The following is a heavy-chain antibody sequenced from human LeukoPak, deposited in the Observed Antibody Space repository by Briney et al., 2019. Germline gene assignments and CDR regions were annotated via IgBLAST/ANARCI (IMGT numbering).Heavy chain of an antibody. Sequence: SETLSLTCTVSGGSISGDYWSWIRQPPGKGLEWIGYMHTSGSSNYNPSLKSRVTISVDTSNDHFSLKLSSVTAADTAVYYCARHPYSGSYGGNNWFDPWGQGTLVTVSS. CDR1: GGSISGDY. J-gene: IGHJ5*02. CDR3: ARHPYSGSYGGNNWFDP. V-gene: IGHV4-4*09. D-gene: IGHD1-26*01. CDR2: MHTSGSS.